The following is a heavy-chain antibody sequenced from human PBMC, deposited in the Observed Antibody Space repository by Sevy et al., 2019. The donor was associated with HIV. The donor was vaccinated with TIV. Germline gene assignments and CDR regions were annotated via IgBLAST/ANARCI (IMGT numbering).Heavy chain of an antibody. CDR1: GYSISSGYY. J-gene: IGHJ4*02. D-gene: IGHD1-26*01. CDR3: AGGPWGPNIVGATLDY. Sequence: SETLSLTCTVSGYSISSGYYWGWIRQPPGKGLEWIGSIYHSGSTYYNPSLKRRVTISVDTSKNQFSLELSSVTAADTAVYYCAGGPWGPNIVGATLDYWGQGTLVTVSS. V-gene: IGHV4-38-2*02. CDR2: IYHSGST.